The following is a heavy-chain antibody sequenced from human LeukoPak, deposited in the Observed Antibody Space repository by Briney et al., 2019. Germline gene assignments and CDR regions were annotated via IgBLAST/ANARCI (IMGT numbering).Heavy chain of an antibody. CDR2: IYYSGST. D-gene: IGHD2/OR15-2a*01. CDR1: GGSISSYY. V-gene: IGHV4-59*01. CDR3: ARGKSEDFLAFDI. Sequence: PSETLSLTCTVSGGSISSYYWSWIRQPPGKGLEWIGYIYYSGSTNYNPSLKSRVTISVDTSKNQFSLKLSSVTAADTAVYYCARGKSEDFLAFDIWGQGTMVTVSS. J-gene: IGHJ3*02.